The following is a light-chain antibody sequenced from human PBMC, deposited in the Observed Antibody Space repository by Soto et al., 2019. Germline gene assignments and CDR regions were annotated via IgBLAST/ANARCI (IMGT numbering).Light chain of an antibody. Sequence: QSALTQPASVSGSPGQSITISCTGTSSDIGRYDYVSWYQHHPGKAPKLIIYEVSHRPSGLSDRFSGSKSGNTAPLTISGLQTEDEADYYCSSYTSTSTLSFGGGTKVTVL. CDR3: SSYTSTSTLS. V-gene: IGLV2-14*01. J-gene: IGLJ2*01. CDR2: EVS. CDR1: SSDIGRYDY.